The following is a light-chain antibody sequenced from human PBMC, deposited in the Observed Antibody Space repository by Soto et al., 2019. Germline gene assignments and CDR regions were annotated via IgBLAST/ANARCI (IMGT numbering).Light chain of an antibody. CDR1: SSDVGSYIY. V-gene: IGLV2-14*01. CDR3: VSYTTFSSYV. Sequence: QSALTQSASVSGSPGQSITISCTGTSSDVGSYIYVSWYQHHPGKAPKLMIYDVSNRPSGVSNRFSGSKSGNTASLTISGLQAEDEAEYYCVSYTTFSSYVFGTGTKLTVL. J-gene: IGLJ1*01. CDR2: DVS.